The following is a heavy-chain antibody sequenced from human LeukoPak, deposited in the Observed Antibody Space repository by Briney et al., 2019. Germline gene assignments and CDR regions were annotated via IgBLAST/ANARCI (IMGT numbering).Heavy chain of an antibody. CDR3: ARSAPLGDCSSTSCYFDY. J-gene: IGHJ4*02. CDR1: GGSISSGSYY. D-gene: IGHD2-2*01. CDR2: VCTSGST. V-gene: IGHV4-61*02. Sequence: SQTLSLTCTVSGGSISSGSYYWSWIRQPAGEGLEWIGRVCTSGSTNYNPSLKSRVTLSVDTSKKQFSLKLSSVTAADTAVYYCARSAPLGDCSSTSCYFDYWGQGTLVTVSS.